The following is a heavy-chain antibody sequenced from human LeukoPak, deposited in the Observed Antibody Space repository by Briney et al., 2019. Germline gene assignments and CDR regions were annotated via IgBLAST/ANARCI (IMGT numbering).Heavy chain of an antibody. V-gene: IGHV1-46*01. CDR3: ARVGSWGYPLKSYYYLGMDV. CDR2: INPSGGST. J-gene: IGHJ6*02. CDR1: GYTFTSYY. D-gene: IGHD3-10*01. Sequence: ASVKVSCKGSGYTFTSYYMYWVCHGPGQGLEWRWVINPSGGSTNYAHKFSGRVTITRDTSTRTDNMELSSLRAEDTAVYYCARVGSWGYPLKSYYYLGMDVWGQGTTVTVSS.